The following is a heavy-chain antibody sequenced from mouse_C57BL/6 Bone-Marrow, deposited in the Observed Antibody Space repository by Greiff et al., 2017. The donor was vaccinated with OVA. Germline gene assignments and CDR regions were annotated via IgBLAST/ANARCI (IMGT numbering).Heavy chain of an antibody. J-gene: IGHJ2*01. Sequence: QVQLQQSGPELVKPGASVKISCKASGYNFTDHYINWVKQRPGQGLEWIGWIYPGDGDTNYNGKFKGKATLTADKSSSTAYMQLSSLTSEDSAVYFCTRHGTGGVFDFWGQGTTPTVSS. V-gene: IGHV1-84*01. CDR2: IYPGDGDT. CDR1: GYNFTDHY. CDR3: TRHGTGGVFDF. D-gene: IGHD3-3*01.